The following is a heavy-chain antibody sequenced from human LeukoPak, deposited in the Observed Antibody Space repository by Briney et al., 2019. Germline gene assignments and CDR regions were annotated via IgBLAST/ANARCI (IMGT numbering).Heavy chain of an antibody. Sequence: GGSLRLSCAASGFTFSSYSMNWVRQAPGKGLEWVSYISSSSSTIYYADSVKGRFTISRDNAENSLYLQMNSLRAEDTAVYYCAREPTNLWFGELFSTREYFQHWGQGTLVTVSS. D-gene: IGHD3-10*01. J-gene: IGHJ1*01. V-gene: IGHV3-48*01. CDR3: AREPTNLWFGELFSTREYFQH. CDR2: ISSSSSTI. CDR1: GFTFSSYS.